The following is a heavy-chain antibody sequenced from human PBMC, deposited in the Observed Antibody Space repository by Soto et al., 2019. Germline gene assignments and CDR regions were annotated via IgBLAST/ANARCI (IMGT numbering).Heavy chain of an antibody. CDR2: INPNSGGT. J-gene: IGHJ3*02. Sequence: YLQSPQQSTRQGLEWMGWINPNSGGTNYAQKFQGWVTMTRDTSIRTAYMELSRLRSDDTAVYYCARDSVRVVRGVISVTDAFDIWGQGTMVSVSS. CDR3: ARDSVRVVRGVISVTDAFDI. V-gene: IGHV1-2*04. CDR1: Y. D-gene: IGHD3-10*01.